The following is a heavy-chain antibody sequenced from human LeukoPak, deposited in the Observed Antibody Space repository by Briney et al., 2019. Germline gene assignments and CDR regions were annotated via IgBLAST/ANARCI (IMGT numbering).Heavy chain of an antibody. J-gene: IGHJ4*02. Sequence: ASVKVSCKASGYTCTSYDINWVRQATGQGLEWMGWMNPNSGNTGYAQKFQGRVTMTRNTSISTAYMELSSLRSEDTAVYYCARGEMATTSFDYWGQGTLVTVSS. CDR3: ARGEMATTSFDY. CDR2: MNPNSGNT. D-gene: IGHD5-24*01. CDR1: GYTCTSYD. V-gene: IGHV1-8*01.